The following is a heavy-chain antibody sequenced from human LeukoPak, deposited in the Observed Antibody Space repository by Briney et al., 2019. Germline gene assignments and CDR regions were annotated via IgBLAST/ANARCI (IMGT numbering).Heavy chain of an antibody. D-gene: IGHD3-10*01. J-gene: IGHJ3*02. CDR2: ISSSGTYT. CDR1: GFTFYTYS. Sequence: GGSLRLSCAASGFTFYTYSMNWVRQAPGKGLEWVSSISSSGTYTYYADSVKGRFTISGDNAKNTLFLQMNSLTAEDTAVYYCARSGAGGAFDMWGRGTMVTVSS. V-gene: IGHV3-21*01. CDR3: ARSGAGGAFDM.